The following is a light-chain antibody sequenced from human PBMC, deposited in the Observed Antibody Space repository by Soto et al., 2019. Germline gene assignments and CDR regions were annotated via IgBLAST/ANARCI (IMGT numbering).Light chain of an antibody. V-gene: IGKV1-12*01. CDR2: AAS. CDR1: QDISNW. J-gene: IGKJ1*01. CDR3: QQANSFPWT. Sequence: DIQMTQSPSSVSASVGDRVTITCRASQDISNWLVWYQQRPGKAPRLLIYAASSLQSGVPSRFSGSGSGTDFTLTISSLQPEDFATYYCQQANSFPWTFGQGTKVEIK.